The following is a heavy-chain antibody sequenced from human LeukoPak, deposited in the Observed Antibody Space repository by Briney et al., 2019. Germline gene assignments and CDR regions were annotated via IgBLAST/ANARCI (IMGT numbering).Heavy chain of an antibody. CDR1: GGTFSSYA. Sequence: AASVKVSCKASGGTFSSYAISWVRQAPGQELEWMGGIIPIFGTANYAQKFQGRVTITADESTSTAYMELSSLRSEDTAVYYCARTIISTMVRGVKNGMDVWGQGTTVTVSS. CDR2: IIPIFGTA. J-gene: IGHJ6*02. CDR3: ARTIISTMVRGVKNGMDV. V-gene: IGHV1-69*13. D-gene: IGHD3-10*01.